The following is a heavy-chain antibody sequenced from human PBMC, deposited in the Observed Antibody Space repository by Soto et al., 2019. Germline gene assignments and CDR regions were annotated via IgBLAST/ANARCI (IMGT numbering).Heavy chain of an antibody. J-gene: IGHJ4*02. D-gene: IGHD4-17*01. V-gene: IGHV3-23*01. Sequence: LRLSCAASGFTFSSHTMGWVRQAPGKGLEWVSVIGSGGSTYYADSVKGRFTISRDNSRNTLYLQMKSLTADDTAVYYCAKDLGSPTVVTPELEFDYWGQGTLVTVSS. CDR3: AKDLGSPTVVTPELEFDY. CDR1: GFTFSSHT. CDR2: IGSGGST.